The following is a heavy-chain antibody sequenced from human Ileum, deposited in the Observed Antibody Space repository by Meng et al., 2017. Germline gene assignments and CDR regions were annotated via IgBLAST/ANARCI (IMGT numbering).Heavy chain of an antibody. CDR3: VQRHISSSGPVY. V-gene: IGHV2-5*02. J-gene: IGHJ4*02. CDR2: ISGDDRP. D-gene: IGHD6-6*01. CDR1: GFSVSTDEVG. Sequence: SGPTLVKPTQTLTLTCAFSGFSVSTDEVGVGWIRQPPGKAPEWLAFISGDDRPQYTPFLRSRLIITHDTPKNQVVLTLTSVDPVDTATYYCVQRHISSSGPVYWGQGVLVTVSS.